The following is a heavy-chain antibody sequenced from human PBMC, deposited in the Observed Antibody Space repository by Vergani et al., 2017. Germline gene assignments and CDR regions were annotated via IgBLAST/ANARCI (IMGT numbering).Heavy chain of an antibody. V-gene: IGHV3-49*04. CDR1: GFSFGDYA. CDR3: SRGRGYSFGYSDY. Sequence: EVQLVESGGGLVPPGRSLRLSCAASGFSFGDYAMTWVRQAPGKGLEWVAFIRNKAYGGTTEYAASVKGRITISRDASKRLAYLQLSGLKTEDTAVYFCSRGRGYSFGYSDYWGQGTLVTVSS. J-gene: IGHJ4*02. D-gene: IGHD5-18*01. CDR2: IRNKAYGGTT.